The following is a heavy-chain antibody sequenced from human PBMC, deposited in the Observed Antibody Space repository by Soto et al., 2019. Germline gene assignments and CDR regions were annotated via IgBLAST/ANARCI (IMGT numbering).Heavy chain of an antibody. CDR3: ARVLNWNYFDF. V-gene: IGHV4-4*07. CDR1: GGSISSYY. CDR2: IYTSGST. D-gene: IGHD1-20*01. Sequence: SETLSLTCAVSGGSISSYYWSWIRQTAGKGLEWIGRIYTSGSTNYNPSFKSRVTMSVDTSKNQFSLKLSSVTAAGTAVYYCARVLNWNYFDFWGQGTLVTVSS. J-gene: IGHJ4*02.